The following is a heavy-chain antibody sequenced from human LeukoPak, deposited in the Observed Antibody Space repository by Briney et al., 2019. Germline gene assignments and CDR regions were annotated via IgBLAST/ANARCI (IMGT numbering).Heavy chain of an antibody. CDR2: IWYDGSNK. V-gene: IGHV3-33*01. CDR1: GFTFSSYG. J-gene: IGHJ4*02. CDR3: ARDLDYYGSGSYYNAHSPFDY. D-gene: IGHD3-10*01. Sequence: PGGSLRLSCAASGFTFSSYGMHWVRQAPGKGLERVAVIWYDGSNKYYADSVKGRFTISRDNSKNTLYLQMNSLRAEDTAVYYCARDLDYYGSGSYYNAHSPFDYWGQGTLVTVSS.